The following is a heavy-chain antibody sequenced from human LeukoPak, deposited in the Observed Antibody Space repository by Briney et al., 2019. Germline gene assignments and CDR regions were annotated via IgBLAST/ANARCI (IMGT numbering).Heavy chain of an antibody. CDR1: GGTFSRYA. CDR3: ASYSGSYPAFDY. CDR2: INPSGGST. Sequence: ASVKVSCKASGGTFSRYAISWVRQAPGQGLEWMGIINPSGGSTSYAQKFQGRVTMTRNTSTSTVYMELSSLRSEDTAVYYCASYSGSYPAFDYWGQGTLVTVSS. J-gene: IGHJ4*02. D-gene: IGHD1-26*01. V-gene: IGHV1-46*01.